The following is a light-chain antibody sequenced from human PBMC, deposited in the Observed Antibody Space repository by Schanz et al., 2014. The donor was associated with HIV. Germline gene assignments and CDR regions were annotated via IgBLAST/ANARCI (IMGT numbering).Light chain of an antibody. Sequence: QSALTQPASASGSPGRSVSFSCTGTSADIGSYNYVSWYQHHPGKAPKLLIYGVTDRPSGVSNRFSGSKSGNTASLTISGLQAEDEAVYYCSSFTRGTTPVIFGGGTKLT. J-gene: IGLJ2*01. CDR3: SSFTRGTTPVI. V-gene: IGLV2-14*03. CDR2: GVT. CDR1: SADIGSYNY.